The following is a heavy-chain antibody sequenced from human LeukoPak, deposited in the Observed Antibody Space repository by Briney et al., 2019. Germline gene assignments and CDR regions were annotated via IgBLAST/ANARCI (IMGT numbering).Heavy chain of an antibody. CDR2: VSHRGST. Sequence: PSETLSLTCTVSGYSISNGYYWGWIRQSPGKGLEWVGSVSHRGSTYYNPSLKSRVTISVDTSKNQFSLKLSSVTAADTAVYYCASLYSSGWANYWYFDLWGRGTLVTVSS. J-gene: IGHJ2*01. CDR1: GYSISNGYY. CDR3: ASLYSSGWANYWYFDL. V-gene: IGHV4-38-2*02. D-gene: IGHD6-19*01.